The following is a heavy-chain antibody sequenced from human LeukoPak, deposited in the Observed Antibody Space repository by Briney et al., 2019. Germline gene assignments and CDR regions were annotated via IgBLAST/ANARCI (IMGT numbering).Heavy chain of an antibody. V-gene: IGHV3-30*03. J-gene: IGHJ4*02. Sequence: GGSLRLSCAASGFTFSSYGMHWVRQAPCKGLEWVAVISYDGSNKYYADSVKGRFTISRDNSKNTLYLQMNSLRAEDTAVYYCATSKRSGDYYFDYWGQGTLVTVSS. D-gene: IGHD4-17*01. CDR1: GFTFSSYG. CDR2: ISYDGSNK. CDR3: ATSKRSGDYYFDY.